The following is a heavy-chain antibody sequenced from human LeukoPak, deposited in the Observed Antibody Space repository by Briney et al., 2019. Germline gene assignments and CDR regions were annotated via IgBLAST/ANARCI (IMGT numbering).Heavy chain of an antibody. Sequence: GGSLRLSCAASGFTFDDYAMHWVRQAPGKGLEWVSAISGSGGSTYYADSVKGRFSISRDSSKNTLYLQMNSLRAEDTAVYYCAKAPPDSYYYYYGMDVWGQGTTVTVSS. CDR1: GFTFDDYA. D-gene: IGHD5-18*01. J-gene: IGHJ6*02. CDR3: AKAPPDSYYYYYGMDV. V-gene: IGHV3-23*01. CDR2: ISGSGGST.